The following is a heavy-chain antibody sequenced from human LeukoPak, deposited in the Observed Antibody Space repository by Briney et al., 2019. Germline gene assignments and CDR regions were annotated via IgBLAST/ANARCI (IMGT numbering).Heavy chain of an antibody. V-gene: IGHV1-8*03. CDR1: GYTFTIYD. CDR3: ARVSRMRTSAPCSGGSCYSPLGY. J-gene: IGHJ4*02. CDR2: MNPNSGNT. D-gene: IGHD2-15*01. Sequence: ASVKVSCKASGYTFTIYDINWVRQATGQGLEWMGWMNPNSGNTGYAQKFQGRVTITRNTSISTAYMELSSLRSEDTAVYYCARVSRMRTSAPCSGGSCYSPLGYWGQGTLVTVSS.